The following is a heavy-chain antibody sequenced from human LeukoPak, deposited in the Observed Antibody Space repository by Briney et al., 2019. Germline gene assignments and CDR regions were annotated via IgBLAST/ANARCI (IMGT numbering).Heavy chain of an antibody. CDR1: GCTFSSYA. J-gene: IGHJ4*02. CDR2: ISGSGGST. Sequence: GGSLRLSCTVSGCTFSSYAMSWVRQAPGKGLEWVSAISGSGGSTYYADSVQGRFTISRDNSKNTLYLQMNSLRAEDTAVYYCAKDGVWFGGLIGPYFDYWGQGTLVTVSS. V-gene: IGHV3-23*01. D-gene: IGHD3-10*01. CDR3: AKDGVWFGGLIGPYFDY.